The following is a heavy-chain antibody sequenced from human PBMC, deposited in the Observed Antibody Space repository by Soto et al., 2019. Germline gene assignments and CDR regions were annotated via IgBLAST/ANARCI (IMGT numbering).Heavy chain of an antibody. Sequence: QVQLVQSGAEVKKPGSSVTVSCKASGGTFSSYTISWVRQAPGQGLEWMGGIIPIFGTSNYAQKFQGRVTITAHESPSTADMELSRLRSEDTAVYYCARGNHRWLQLWYFDLWGRGTLFTVSS. D-gene: IGHD5-12*01. CDR1: GGTFSSYT. CDR3: ARGNHRWLQLWYFDL. CDR2: IIPIFGTS. J-gene: IGHJ2*01. V-gene: IGHV1-69*12.